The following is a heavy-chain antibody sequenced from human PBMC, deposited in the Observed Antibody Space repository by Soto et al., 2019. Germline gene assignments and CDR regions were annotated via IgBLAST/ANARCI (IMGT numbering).Heavy chain of an antibody. J-gene: IGHJ6*02. D-gene: IGHD4-17*01. CDR3: ARVGGDYMGTRYHYGMDV. CDR2: IYSGGST. Sequence: GGSLRLSCAVSGFTVSSNYMNWVRQAPGKGLEWVSVIYSGGSTYYADSVKGRFTISRDNSKNTLYLQMNSLRAEDTAVYYCARVGGDYMGTRYHYGMDVWGQGTTVTVSS. V-gene: IGHV3-53*01. CDR1: GFTVSSNY.